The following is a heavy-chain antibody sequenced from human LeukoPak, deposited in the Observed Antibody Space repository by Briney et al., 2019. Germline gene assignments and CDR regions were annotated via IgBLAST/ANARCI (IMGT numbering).Heavy chain of an antibody. J-gene: IGHJ4*02. CDR1: GGSISSGNW. Sequence: PSETLSLTCTVSGGSISSGNWWGWVRQPPGKGLECIGEIHHSGTTNYNPSLKSRVTISVDKSKNEFSLKLNSVTAADTAVYYCARAFLVGYSPEEYFFDYWGQGTLVTVSS. V-gene: IGHV4-4*02. D-gene: IGHD2-15*01. CDR2: IHHSGTT. CDR3: ARAFLVGYSPEEYFFDY.